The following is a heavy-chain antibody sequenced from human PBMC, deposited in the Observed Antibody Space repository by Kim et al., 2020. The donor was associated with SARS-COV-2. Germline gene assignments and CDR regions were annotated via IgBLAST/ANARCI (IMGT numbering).Heavy chain of an antibody. D-gene: IGHD1-1*01. V-gene: IGHV3-7*01. Sequence: VDFVKGRFTTPRENAKNSLYLQMNSLRAGDTAIYYCARLAVRGGDYWGQGTLVTVSS. CDR3: ARLAVRGGDY. J-gene: IGHJ4*02.